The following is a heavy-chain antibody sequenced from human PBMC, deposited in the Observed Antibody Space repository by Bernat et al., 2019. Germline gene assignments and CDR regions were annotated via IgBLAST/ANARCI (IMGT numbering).Heavy chain of an antibody. CDR2: IDSDGSRI. Sequence: EVQLVESGGGLVQPGGSLRLSCAASGFTFSSYWMYWVRQAPGKGLVWVSGIDSDGSRITYADSVRGRFTISRDNAKKTLYLQMNSVRAEDTAVYYCASYKGGATKDYWGQGTLVTVS. D-gene: IGHD5-12*01. CDR1: GFTFSSYW. CDR3: ASYKGGATKDY. J-gene: IGHJ4*02. V-gene: IGHV3-74*01.